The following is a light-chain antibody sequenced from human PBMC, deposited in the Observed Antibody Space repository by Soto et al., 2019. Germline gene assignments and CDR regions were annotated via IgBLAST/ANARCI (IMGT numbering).Light chain of an antibody. V-gene: IGLV2-14*03. CDR1: SSDVGGYSF. CDR3: NSYTSSSTYV. Sequence: QSALTQPASVSGSPGQSITISCTGTSSDVGGYSFVSWYQQHPGKAPKLVIYDVNNRPSGVSNRFSGSKSGNTASLTISGLQTEDEADYYCNSYTSSSTYVFGTGTKLT. J-gene: IGLJ1*01. CDR2: DVN.